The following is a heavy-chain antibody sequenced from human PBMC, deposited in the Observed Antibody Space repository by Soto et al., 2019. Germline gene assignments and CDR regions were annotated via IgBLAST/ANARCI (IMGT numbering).Heavy chain of an antibody. CDR1: GFTCSTYA. CDR2: ISYDGSNK. CDR3: TRDRGGYFDL. J-gene: IGHJ2*01. Sequence: QVQLVESGGGVVQPGRSLRLSCAASGFTCSTYAMHWVRQAPGKGLEWVAAISYDGSNKYYADSVKGRFTISRDNSKNTLYLQMNSLRAEDTAVYYCTRDRGGYFDLWGRGTLVTVTS. V-gene: IGHV3-30-3*01.